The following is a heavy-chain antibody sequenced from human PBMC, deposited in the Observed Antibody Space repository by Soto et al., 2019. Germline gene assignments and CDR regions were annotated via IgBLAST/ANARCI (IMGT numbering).Heavy chain of an antibody. J-gene: IGHJ4*01. CDR1: GFTFSNFA. CDR2: IVDSGGNT. V-gene: IGHV3-23*01. Sequence: EVQLLESGGGLVQPGGSLRLSCAAFGFTFSNFAMTWVRQAPGKGLEWVSTIVDSGGNTYYADSGKGRFTFSRDNSKNTLFLQMNSLRVEDTAVYYCAEGGFYDGFDYWGHGTLVTVSS. CDR3: AEGGFYDGFDY. D-gene: IGHD5-12*01.